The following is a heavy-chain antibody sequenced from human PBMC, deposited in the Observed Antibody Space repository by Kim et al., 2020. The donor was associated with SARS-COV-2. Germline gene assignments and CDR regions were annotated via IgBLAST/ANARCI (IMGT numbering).Heavy chain of an antibody. J-gene: IGHJ6*02. V-gene: IGHV3-7*01. CDR2: IKQDGSEK. Sequence: GGSLRLSCAASGFTFSSYWMSWVRQAPGKGLEWVANIKQDGSEKYYVDSVKGRFTISRDNAKNSLYLQMNSLRAEDTAVYYCARVDSVDTAMVPTVLYYYGMDVWGQGTTVTVSS. CDR1: GFTFSSYW. CDR3: ARVDSVDTAMVPTVLYYYGMDV. D-gene: IGHD5-18*01.